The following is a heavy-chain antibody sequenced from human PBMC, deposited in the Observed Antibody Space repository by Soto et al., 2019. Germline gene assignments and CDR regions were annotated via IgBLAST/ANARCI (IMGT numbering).Heavy chain of an antibody. Sequence: EVQLLESGGGLVQPGGSLRLACAASGFTFNNYAMNWVRQAPGRGLEWVSIISPNGDSTYYADSVKGRFTISRYNSQNTVLLQRNSLRAEDTAIYFCAKVRLTDYLRYAPPLWGQGTLVTVSS. D-gene: IGHD2-8*01. J-gene: IGHJ3*01. V-gene: IGHV3-23*01. CDR1: GFTFNNYA. CDR2: ISPNGDST. CDR3: AKVRLTDYLRYAPPL.